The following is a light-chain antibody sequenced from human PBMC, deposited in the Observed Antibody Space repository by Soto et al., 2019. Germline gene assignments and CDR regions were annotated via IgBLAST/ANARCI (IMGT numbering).Light chain of an antibody. J-gene: IGKJ1*01. CDR1: QRVSRSN. V-gene: IGKV3-20*01. CDR3: QQYGSSGT. CDR2: GAS. Sequence: IVLTQSPCTLSLSPGERSTLSCNSSQRVSRSNIAWYQQKPGQAPRLLIYGASNRATGIPDRFSGSGSGTDFTLTISRLEPEDFAVYYCQQYGSSGTFGQGTKVDIK.